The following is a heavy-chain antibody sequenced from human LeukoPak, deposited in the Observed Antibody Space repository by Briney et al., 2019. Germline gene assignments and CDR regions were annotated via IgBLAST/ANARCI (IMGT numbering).Heavy chain of an antibody. J-gene: IGHJ4*02. D-gene: IGHD6-13*01. Sequence: PSETLSLTCTVSGGSISSYYWRWIRQPPGKGLEWIGYIYYRGSTNYNPSIKSLVTISVDTSKNQFSLKLSSVTAADTAVYYCARHLYSSSWPPSFDYWGQGTLVTVSS. CDR2: IYYRGST. CDR3: ARHLYSSSWPPSFDY. V-gene: IGHV4-59*08. CDR1: GGSISSYY.